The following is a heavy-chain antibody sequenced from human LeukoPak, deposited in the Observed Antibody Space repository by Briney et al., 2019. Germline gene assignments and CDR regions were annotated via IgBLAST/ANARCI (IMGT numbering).Heavy chain of an antibody. V-gene: IGHV3-23*01. CDR3: TKKTSYYDSSGALDY. D-gene: IGHD3-22*01. CDR2: ISGSGGST. CDR1: GFTFSNYA. Sequence: GGSLRLSCTASGFTFSNYAMTWVRQAPGKGLEWLSVISGSGGSTYHADSVKGRFTISRDNSKNTLFLQMNSLRAEDTAVYYCTKKTSYYDSSGALDYWSQGTLVTVSS. J-gene: IGHJ4*02.